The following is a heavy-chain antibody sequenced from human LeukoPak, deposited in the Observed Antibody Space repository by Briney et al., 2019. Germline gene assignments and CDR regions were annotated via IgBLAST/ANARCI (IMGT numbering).Heavy chain of an antibody. D-gene: IGHD3-9*01. Sequence: RGSLRLSCAASGFAFSNNWMHWVRQAPGEGLLWVSRINSDGSSTSYADSVKARFTISRDNAKNTLYLQMNSLRAEDTAVYYCASSDWYAAFDIWGQGTMVTVSS. V-gene: IGHV3-74*01. CDR2: INSDGSST. CDR1: GFAFSNNW. CDR3: ASSDWYAAFDI. J-gene: IGHJ3*02.